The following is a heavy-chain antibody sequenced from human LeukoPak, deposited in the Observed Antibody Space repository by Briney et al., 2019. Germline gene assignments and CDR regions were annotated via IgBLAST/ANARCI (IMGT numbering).Heavy chain of an antibody. Sequence: GGSLRLSCAASGFTFSDYAMHWVRQAPGKGLEWVAVISKDGSDKYYPGSVRGRFTISRDNSKNTIYLQMDSLRAGDTAIYYCARDYWWNYDYWGQGTLVTVSS. CDR1: GFTFSDYA. CDR3: ARDYWWNYDY. D-gene: IGHD1-7*01. J-gene: IGHJ4*02. CDR2: ISKDGSDK. V-gene: IGHV3-30-3*01.